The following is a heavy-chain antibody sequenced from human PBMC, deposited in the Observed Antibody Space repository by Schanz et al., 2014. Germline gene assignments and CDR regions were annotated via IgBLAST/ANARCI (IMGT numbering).Heavy chain of an antibody. Sequence: EVHLVESGGSLVQPGGSLRLSCAASGFTFSASAMHWVRQAPGKGLEWVSAINGNGGITYYADPVKGRFTISRDNSKNTLYLQMKSLRVEDTGVYYCARGVRIDYWGQGTLVTVSS. CDR3: ARGVRIDY. CDR2: INGNGGIT. CDR1: GFTFSASA. V-gene: IGHV3-23*04. J-gene: IGHJ4*02. D-gene: IGHD3-3*01.